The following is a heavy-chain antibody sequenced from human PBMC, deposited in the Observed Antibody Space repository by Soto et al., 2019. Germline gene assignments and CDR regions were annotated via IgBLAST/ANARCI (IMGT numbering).Heavy chain of an antibody. J-gene: IGHJ4*02. V-gene: IGHV2-5*02. D-gene: IGHD3-10*01. CDR3: VHRRSGGSGTFFDY. CDR2: IYWDDDK. Sequence: QITLKESGPTLVKPTQTHTLTCIFSGFSLSTSGMSVGWIRQPPGKALEWLALIYWDDDKRYSPSLKSRLTIIKDTSKNQVVLTMTNMDPVGTATYYCVHRRSGGSGTFFDYWGQGTLVTVSS. CDR1: GFSLSTSGMS.